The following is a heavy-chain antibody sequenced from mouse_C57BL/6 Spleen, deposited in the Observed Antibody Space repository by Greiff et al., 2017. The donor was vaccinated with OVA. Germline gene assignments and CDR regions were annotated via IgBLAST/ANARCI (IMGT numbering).Heavy chain of an antibody. D-gene: IGHD2-5*01. Sequence: EVQLQQSGPELVKPGASVKISCKASGYTFTDYYMNWVKQSHGKSLEWIGDINPNNGGTSYNQKFKGKATLTVDKSSSTAYMELRSLTSEDSAVYYCATSYYSNYTFAYWGQGTLVTVSA. V-gene: IGHV1-26*01. CDR1: GYTFTDYY. J-gene: IGHJ3*01. CDR2: INPNNGGT. CDR3: ATSYYSNYTFAY.